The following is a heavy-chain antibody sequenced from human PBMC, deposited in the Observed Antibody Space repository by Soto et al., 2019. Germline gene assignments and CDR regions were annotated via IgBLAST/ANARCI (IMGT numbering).Heavy chain of an antibody. J-gene: IGHJ4*02. V-gene: IGHV4-61*01. CDR2: IYYSGST. D-gene: IGHD2-15*01. CDR1: GDSVSSGSYY. Sequence: QVELQESGPGLVKPSETLSLTCTVSGDSVSSGSYYWNWVRQPPGKGLEWIGYIYYSGSTIYNPSLKSRVTISVDTSKNQFSLKLTSVTAADTAVYYCGTTGWQQAFHHWCQGTLFTVSS. CDR3: GTTGWQQAFHH.